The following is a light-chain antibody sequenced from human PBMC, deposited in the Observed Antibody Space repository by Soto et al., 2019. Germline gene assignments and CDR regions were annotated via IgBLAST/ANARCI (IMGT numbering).Light chain of an antibody. CDR2: GAS. CDR3: KQYNSWPPIT. V-gene: IGKV3-15*01. Sequence: VMTQSAARLCVCPGEGATLXCRASESVSSHFDWYQQRAGKAPRLVIFGASTRATGIQARLSGGGSGKEFTLNISSLQSEDFAVYYCKQYNSWPPITFGQGTRLEIK. J-gene: IGKJ5*01. CDR1: ESVSSH.